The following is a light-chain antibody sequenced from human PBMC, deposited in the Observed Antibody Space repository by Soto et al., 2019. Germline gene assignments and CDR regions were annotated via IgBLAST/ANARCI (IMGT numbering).Light chain of an antibody. CDR2: GNS. CDR1: SSNIGAGYN. Sequence: SVLKQPPSVSGAPGQRVTISCTGSSSNIGAGYNVHWYQQLPGTAPKLLIYGNSNRPSGVPDRFSASKTGTSASLAITGLQAEDEADYYCQSYDRSLSGSGVFGGGTQLTVL. J-gene: IGLJ3*02. V-gene: IGLV1-40*01. CDR3: QSYDRSLSGSGV.